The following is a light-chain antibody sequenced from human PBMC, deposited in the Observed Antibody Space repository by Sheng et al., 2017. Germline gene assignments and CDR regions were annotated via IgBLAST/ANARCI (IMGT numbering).Light chain of an antibody. J-gene: IGKJ1*01. CDR2: RAS. CDR1: QSISSW. Sequence: DIQMTQSPSTLSASVGDRVTITCRASQSISSWLAWYQQKPGKAPKLLIYRASNLQSGVPSRFSGSGSATEFTLTISSLQPEDFATYYCLQDYNYPWTFGQGTKVEIK. V-gene: IGKV1-5*03. CDR3: LQDYNYPWT.